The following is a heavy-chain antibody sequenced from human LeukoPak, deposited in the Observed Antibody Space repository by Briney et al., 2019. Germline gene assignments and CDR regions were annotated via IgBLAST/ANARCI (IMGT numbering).Heavy chain of an antibody. D-gene: IGHD2-15*01. Sequence: PGGSLRLSCAASGFTVSSNYMSWVRQAPGKGLEWVSVIYSGGSTYYADSVKGRFTISRDNAKNSLYLQMNSLRAEDTAVYYCARGKDIVVVVAANYYGMDVWGQGTTVTVSS. J-gene: IGHJ6*02. CDR1: GFTVSSNY. V-gene: IGHV3-66*01. CDR3: ARGKDIVVVVAANYYGMDV. CDR2: IYSGGST.